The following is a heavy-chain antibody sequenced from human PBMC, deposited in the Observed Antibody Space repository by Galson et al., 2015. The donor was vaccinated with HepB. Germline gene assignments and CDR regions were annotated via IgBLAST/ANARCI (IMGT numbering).Heavy chain of an antibody. Sequence: SVKVSCKASGYTFTSYYMHWVRQAPGQGLEWMGMINPSGGSTSYAQKFQGRVTMTRDTSTSTVYMELSSLRSEDTAVYYCARDSSYYYDSSGKNNWFDPWGQGTLVTVSS. D-gene: IGHD3-22*01. CDR1: GYTFTSYY. CDR2: INPSGGST. J-gene: IGHJ5*02. CDR3: ARDSSYYYDSSGKNNWFDP. V-gene: IGHV1-46*01.